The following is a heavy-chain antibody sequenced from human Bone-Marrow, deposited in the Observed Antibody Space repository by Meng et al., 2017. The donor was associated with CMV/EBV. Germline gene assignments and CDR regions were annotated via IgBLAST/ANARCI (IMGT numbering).Heavy chain of an antibody. CDR1: GAPFSGY. CDR2: ITHSGST. CDR3: APGFRSWSGSYSS. D-gene: IGHD1-26*01. V-gene: IGHV4-34*01. Sequence: QVHLQQWGAGLLKPSXTLSLTCGVYGAPFSGYWSWVRQPPGKGLEWIGEITHSGSTNYNVSLKSRVTISIDTSKNQFSLKLSSVTATDTAVYYCAPGFRSWSGSYSSWGQGTLFNVSS. J-gene: IGHJ4*02.